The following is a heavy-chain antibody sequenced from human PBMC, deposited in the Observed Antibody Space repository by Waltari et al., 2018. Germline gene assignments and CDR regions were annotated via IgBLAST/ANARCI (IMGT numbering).Heavy chain of an antibody. J-gene: IGHJ4*02. Sequence: QVQLVQSGAEVKKPGASVKVSCKASGYTFTGYYMHWVRQAPGQGLEWMGWINPNSGGTNYARKFQGRVTMTRDTSISTAYMELSRLRSDDTAVYYCARVAPYCSGGSCYFDYWGQGTLVTVSS. D-gene: IGHD2-15*01. CDR1: GYTFTGYY. CDR2: INPNSGGT. CDR3: ARVAPYCSGGSCYFDY. V-gene: IGHV1-2*02.